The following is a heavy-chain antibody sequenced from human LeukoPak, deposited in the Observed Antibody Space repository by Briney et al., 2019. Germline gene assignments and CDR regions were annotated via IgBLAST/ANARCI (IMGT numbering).Heavy chain of an antibody. J-gene: IGHJ5*02. V-gene: IGHV1-69*04. CDR1: GGTFSSYA. CDR3: ANGNRYYGSGSYYNTNT. D-gene: IGHD3-10*01. Sequence: SVRVSCKASGGTFSSYAISWVRQAPGQGLEWMGRIIPILGIANYAQKFQGRVTITADKSTSTAYMELSSLRSEDTAVYYCANGNRYYGSGSYYNTNTWGQGTLVTVSS. CDR2: IIPILGIA.